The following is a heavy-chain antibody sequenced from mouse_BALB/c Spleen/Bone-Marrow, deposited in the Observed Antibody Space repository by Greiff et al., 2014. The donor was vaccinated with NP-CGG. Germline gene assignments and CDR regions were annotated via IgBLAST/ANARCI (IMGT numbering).Heavy chain of an antibody. CDR2: IWSDGST. V-gene: IGHV2-6*02. CDR3: ARYGNYAVDY. Sequence: VKLVESGPGLVAPSQSLSNTCTVSGFSLSSYGVHWVRQSPGKGLEWLVVIWSDGSTTYNSALKSRLSISKDNSKSQVFLKMNSLQTDDTAIYYCARYGNYAVDYWGQGTSVTVSS. CDR1: GFSLSSYG. J-gene: IGHJ4*01. D-gene: IGHD2-1*01.